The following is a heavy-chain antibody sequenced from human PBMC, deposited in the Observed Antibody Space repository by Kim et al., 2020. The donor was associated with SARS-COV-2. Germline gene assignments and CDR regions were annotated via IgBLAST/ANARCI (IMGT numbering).Heavy chain of an antibody. CDR2: ISYDGSNK. Sequence: GGSLRLSCAASGFTFSSYAMHWVRQAPGKGLEWVAVISYDGSNKYYADSVKGRFTISRDNSKNTLYLQMNSRRAEDTAVYYCARDEGVVVTAIFSYYYYGMDVWGQGTTVTVSS. D-gene: IGHD2-21*02. CDR3: ARDEGVVVTAIFSYYYYGMDV. CDR1: GFTFSSYA. V-gene: IGHV3-30*04. J-gene: IGHJ6*02.